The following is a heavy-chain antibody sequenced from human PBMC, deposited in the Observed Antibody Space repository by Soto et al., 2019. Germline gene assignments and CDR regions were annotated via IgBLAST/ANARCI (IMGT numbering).Heavy chain of an antibody. D-gene: IGHD6-25*01. Sequence: SETLSLTCTVSGGSISSYYWSWIRQPPGKGLEWIGYIYYSGSTNYNPSLKSRVTISVDTSKNQFSLKLSSVTAADTAVYYCARGGYSSGEGYFDYWGQGTLVTVSS. V-gene: IGHV4-59*01. J-gene: IGHJ4*02. CDR3: ARGGYSSGEGYFDY. CDR1: GGSISSYY. CDR2: IYYSGST.